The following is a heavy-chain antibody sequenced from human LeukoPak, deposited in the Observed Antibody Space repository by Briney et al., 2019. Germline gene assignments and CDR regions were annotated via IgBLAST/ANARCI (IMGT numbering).Heavy chain of an antibody. V-gene: IGHV3-20*04. CDR3: AKDMGYSGYDSFDF. J-gene: IGHJ4*02. CDR2: IQWNGGSP. Sequence: GGSLRLSCAASGFTFDNYAMSWVRQAPGKGLEWVSGIQWNGGSPAYADSVKGRFTISRDNTKNSLYLQMNSLRTEDTALYYCAKDMGYSGYDSFDFWGQGTLVTVSS. CDR1: GFTFDNYA. D-gene: IGHD5-12*01.